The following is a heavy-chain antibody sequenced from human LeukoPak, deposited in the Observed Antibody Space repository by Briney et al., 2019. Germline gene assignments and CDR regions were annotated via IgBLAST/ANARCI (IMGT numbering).Heavy chain of an antibody. CDR2: IYTSGST. CDR3: ARVPGYGSGRRAFDI. Sequence: SETLSLTCTVSGGSISSYYWSWIRQPAGKGLEWIGRIYTSGSTYYNPTLKSRVTISVDTSKNQFSLKLSSVTAADTAVYYCARVPGYGSGRRAFDIWGQGTMVTVSS. V-gene: IGHV4-4*07. CDR1: GGSISSYY. J-gene: IGHJ3*02. D-gene: IGHD3-10*01.